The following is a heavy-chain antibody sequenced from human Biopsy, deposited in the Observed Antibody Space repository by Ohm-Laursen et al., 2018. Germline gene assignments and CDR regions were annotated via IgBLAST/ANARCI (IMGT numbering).Heavy chain of an antibody. CDR3: ARGPYGDNAGAFDV. D-gene: IGHD4/OR15-4a*01. J-gene: IGHJ3*01. Sequence: SDTLSLTCAVDGGSFSGYDWTWIRQPPGKGLEWVGEFSHTGTTIYNPSLKRRLTISVDKSKNHFSLRLTSVTAADTATYFCARGPYGDNAGAFDVWGQGTVVTVSS. V-gene: IGHV4-34*01. CDR2: FSHTGTT. CDR1: GGSFSGYD.